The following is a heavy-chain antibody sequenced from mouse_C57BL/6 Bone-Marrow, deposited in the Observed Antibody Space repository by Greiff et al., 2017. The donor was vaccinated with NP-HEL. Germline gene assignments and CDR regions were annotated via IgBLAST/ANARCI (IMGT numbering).Heavy chain of an antibody. CDR1: GFNIKDDY. D-gene: IGHD2-5*01. CDR3: TTRYSNYYAMDY. CDR2: IDPEHGDT. J-gene: IGHJ4*01. V-gene: IGHV14-4*01. Sequence: VHVKQSGAELVRPGASVQLSCTASGFNIKDDYIHWVKQRPEQGLAWIGWIDPEHGDTESASKFQGKATITADTSSNTASLQLSSLTSEDTAVYYCTTRYSNYYAMDYWGQGTSVTVSS.